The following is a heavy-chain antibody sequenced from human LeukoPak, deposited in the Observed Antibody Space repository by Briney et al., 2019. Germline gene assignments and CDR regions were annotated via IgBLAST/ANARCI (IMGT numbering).Heavy chain of an antibody. D-gene: IGHD3-9*01. CDR3: ARGESYYDILTGRNDAFDI. J-gene: IGHJ3*02. V-gene: IGHV4-30-4*08. Sequence: PSETLSLTCAVSGGSISSGGYSWSWIRQPPGKGLEWIGYIYYSGSTYYNPSLKSRVTISVDTSKNQFSLKLSSVTAADTAVYYCARGESYYDILTGRNDAFDIWGQGTMVTVSS. CDR1: GGSISSGGYS. CDR2: IYYSGST.